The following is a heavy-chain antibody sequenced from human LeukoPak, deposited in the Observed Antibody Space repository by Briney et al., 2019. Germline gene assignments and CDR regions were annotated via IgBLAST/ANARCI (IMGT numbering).Heavy chain of an antibody. CDR1: GGTFSKYA. V-gene: IGHV1-69*01. Sequence: ASVKVSCKASGGTFSKYAISWVRQAPGQGLEWMGGFIRMFETSHYAQKSQGRVTITADESTSTVYMELSSLRFEDTAVYYCARGHKDYYYYYMDVWGKGTPVTVSS. CDR3: ARGHKDYYYYYMDV. CDR2: FIRMFETS. J-gene: IGHJ6*03.